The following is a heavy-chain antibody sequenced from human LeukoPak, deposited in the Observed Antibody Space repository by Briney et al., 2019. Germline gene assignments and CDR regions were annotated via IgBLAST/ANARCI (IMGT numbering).Heavy chain of an antibody. CDR1: GFTFSSYW. D-gene: IGHD3-10*01. CDR3: ANEGYGSGRPFDY. CDR2: INQHGSEK. Sequence: GGSLRLSCAASGFTFSSYWMSWVRQVPGKGLEWVANINQHGSEKWYVDSVKGRFTISRDNAKNALYLQMNSLRAEDTAVYYCANEGYGSGRPFDYWGQGTLVTVSS. J-gene: IGHJ4*02. V-gene: IGHV3-7*01.